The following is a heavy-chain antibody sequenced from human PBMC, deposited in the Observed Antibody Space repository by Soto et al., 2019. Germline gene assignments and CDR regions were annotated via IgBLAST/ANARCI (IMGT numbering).Heavy chain of an antibody. CDR1: GFTFSSYA. D-gene: IGHD3-22*01. CDR2: ISGSGGST. CDR3: AKVEDTMIVVVTIGFDY. V-gene: IGHV3-23*01. J-gene: IGHJ4*02. Sequence: EVQLLESGGGLVQPGGSLRLSCVASGFTFSSYAMSWVRQAPGKGLEWVSAISGSGGSTYYADSVKGRFTISRDNSKNTLYLQMNSLRAEDTAVYYCAKVEDTMIVVVTIGFDYWGQGTLVTVSS.